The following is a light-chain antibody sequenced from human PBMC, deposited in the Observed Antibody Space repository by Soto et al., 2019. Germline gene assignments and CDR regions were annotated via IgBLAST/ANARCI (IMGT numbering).Light chain of an antibody. CDR2: GNS. Sequence: QPVLTQPPSVSGAPGQRVTISCTGSSSNIGAGYDVHWYQQLPGTAPKLLIYGNSNRPSGVPDRFSRSKSGTSASLAITGLQAEDEADYCCQSYDSSLSGFVVFGGGTKLTVL. V-gene: IGLV1-40*01. CDR3: QSYDSSLSGFVV. CDR1: SSNIGAGYD. J-gene: IGLJ2*01.